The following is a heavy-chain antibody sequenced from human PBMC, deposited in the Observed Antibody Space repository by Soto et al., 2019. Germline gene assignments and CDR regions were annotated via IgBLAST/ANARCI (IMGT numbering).Heavy chain of an antibody. J-gene: IGHJ5*02. CDR3: ARGYCSGGSCYSRPRWFDP. Sequence: ASVKVSCKASGYTFTGYYMHWVRQAPGQGLEWMGWINPNSGGTNYAQKFQGWVTMTRDTSISTAYMELSRLRSDDTAVYYCARGYCSGGSCYSRPRWFDPWGQGPLVTVSS. V-gene: IGHV1-2*04. CDR2: INPNSGGT. CDR1: GYTFTGYY. D-gene: IGHD2-15*01.